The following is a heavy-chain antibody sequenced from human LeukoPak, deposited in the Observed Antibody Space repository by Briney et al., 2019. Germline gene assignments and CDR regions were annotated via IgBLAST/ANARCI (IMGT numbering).Heavy chain of an antibody. V-gene: IGHV3-30*18. Sequence: GGSLRLSCAASGFTFSSYGMHWVRRAPGKGLEWVAVISYYGSNKYYADSVKGRFTISRDNSKNTLYLQMNSLRAEDTAMYYCAKDIRAIVVVATTPDYWGQGTLVTVSS. CDR3: AKDIRAIVVVATTPDY. CDR1: GFTFSSYG. J-gene: IGHJ4*02. CDR2: ISYYGSNK. D-gene: IGHD2-15*01.